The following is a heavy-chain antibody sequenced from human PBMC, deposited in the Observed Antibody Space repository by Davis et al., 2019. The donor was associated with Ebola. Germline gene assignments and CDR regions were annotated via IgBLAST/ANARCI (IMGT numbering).Heavy chain of an antibody. Sequence: MPSETLSLTCGVYGGSFSGYYWSWIRQPPGKGLEWIGEINHSGITNYNPSLKSRVTISVDTSKNQFSLKLSSVTAADTAVYYCARKFGYSSGWFTYWGQGTLVTVSS. CDR3: ARKFGYSSGWFTY. J-gene: IGHJ4*02. CDR1: GGSFSGYY. V-gene: IGHV4-34*01. D-gene: IGHD6-19*01. CDR2: INHSGIT.